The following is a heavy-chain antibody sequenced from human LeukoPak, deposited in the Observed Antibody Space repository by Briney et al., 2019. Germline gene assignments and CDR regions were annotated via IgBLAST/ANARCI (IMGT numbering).Heavy chain of an antibody. CDR2: IWYDGSNK. CDR3: ARDPDGVVTAFDY. D-gene: IGHD2-21*02. Sequence: PGGSLRLSCAASGFTFSSYGMHWVRQAPGKGLEWVAVIWYDGSNKYYADSVKGRFTISRDNSKNTLYLQMNSLRAEDTAVYYCARDPDGVVTAFDYWGQGTLVTVSS. J-gene: IGHJ4*02. V-gene: IGHV3-33*01. CDR1: GFTFSSYG.